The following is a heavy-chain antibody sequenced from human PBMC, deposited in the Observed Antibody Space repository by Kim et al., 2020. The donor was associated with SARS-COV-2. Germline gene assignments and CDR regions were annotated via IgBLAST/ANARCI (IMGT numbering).Heavy chain of an antibody. D-gene: IGHD5-12*01. CDR2: IYYSGST. J-gene: IGHJ5*02. CDR3: ARGLYSGYDYGIWFDP. Sequence: SETLSLTCTVSGGSISSGGYYWSWIRQHPGKGLEWIGYIYYSGSTYYNPSLKSRVTISVDTSKNQFSLKLSSVTAADTAVYYCARGLYSGYDYGIWFDPWGQGTLVTVSS. CDR1: GGSISSGGYY. V-gene: IGHV4-31*03.